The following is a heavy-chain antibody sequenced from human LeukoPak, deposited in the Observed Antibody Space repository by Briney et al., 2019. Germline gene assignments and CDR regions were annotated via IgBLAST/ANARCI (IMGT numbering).Heavy chain of an antibody. CDR1: GFTFSDYY. J-gene: IGHJ4*02. CDR3: ARDGGYCSGGTCYSTY. D-gene: IGHD2-15*01. Sequence: GGSLRLSCAASGFTFSDYYMSWIRQAPGKGLEWVASIKQDGSEKYYVDSVKGRFIISRDNAKNSLYLQMNSLRAEDTAVYYCARDGGYCSGGTCYSTYWGQGTLVTVSS. CDR2: IKQDGSEK. V-gene: IGHV3-7*03.